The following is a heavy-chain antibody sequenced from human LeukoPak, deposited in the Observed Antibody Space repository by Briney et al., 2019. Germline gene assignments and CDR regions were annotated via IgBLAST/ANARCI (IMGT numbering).Heavy chain of an antibody. J-gene: IGHJ4*02. D-gene: IGHD1-14*01. V-gene: IGHV4-39*01. CDR2: VHYSGTT. Sequence: KPSETLSLTCTVSGDSVSTTIYYWGWFRQPPGKGLEWIGSVHYSGTTYNNPSLKSRVAMSVDTSQNHFSLKLSSVTAADTAVYFCARQKGGPDHFDYWGQGTLVTVSS. CDR3: ARQKGGPDHFDY. CDR1: GDSVSTTIYY.